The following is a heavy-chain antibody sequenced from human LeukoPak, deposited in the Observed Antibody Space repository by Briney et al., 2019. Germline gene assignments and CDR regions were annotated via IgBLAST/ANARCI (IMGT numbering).Heavy chain of an antibody. V-gene: IGHV6-1*01. J-gene: IGHJ4*02. D-gene: IGHD1-14*01. CDR3: ARGYRQTLDY. CDR1: GDSVSSNSVA. CDR2: TYYRSKWYN. Sequence: SQTLSLTCAISGDSVSSNSVAWNWIRQSPSRGLEWLGRTYYRSKWYNDYAVSVKGRMTINPDTSKNQFSLQLNSVTPEDTAVYYCARGYRQTLDYWGQGTLSPSPQ.